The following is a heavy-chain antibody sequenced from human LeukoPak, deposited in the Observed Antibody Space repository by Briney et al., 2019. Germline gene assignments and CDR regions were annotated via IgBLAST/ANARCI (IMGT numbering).Heavy chain of an antibody. V-gene: IGHV3-30*18. D-gene: IGHD2-21*02. Sequence: GGSLRPSWAASGFTFSSYGMHWVRQAPGKGLEWVAVISYDGSNKYYADSVKGRFTISRDNSKNTLYLQMNSLRAEDTAVYYCAKEPTAYCGGDCYSMGEPVDYWGQGTLVTVSS. CDR1: GFTFSSYG. J-gene: IGHJ4*02. CDR3: AKEPTAYCGGDCYSMGEPVDY. CDR2: ISYDGSNK.